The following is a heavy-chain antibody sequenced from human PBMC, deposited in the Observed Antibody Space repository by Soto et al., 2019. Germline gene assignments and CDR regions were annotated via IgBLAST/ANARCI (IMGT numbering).Heavy chain of an antibody. Sequence: SETLSLTRAVSSGSISSSNXWSWVRQSPGKGLEWIGEIYHSGSTNYNPSLKSRVTISVDKSKNQFSLKLSSVTAADTAVYYCARVVVSSWTNFDYWGQGTLVTVSS. D-gene: IGHD6-13*01. J-gene: IGHJ4*02. CDR3: ARVVVSSWTNFDY. CDR2: IYHSGST. CDR1: SGSISSSNX. V-gene: IGHV4-4*02.